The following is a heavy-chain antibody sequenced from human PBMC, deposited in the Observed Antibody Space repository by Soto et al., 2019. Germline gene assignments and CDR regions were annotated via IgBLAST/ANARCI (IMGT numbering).Heavy chain of an antibody. V-gene: IGHV3-23*01. Sequence: AGGSLRLSCAASGFTFSSYAMRWVRHAPGKGLEWVSAISDSGDKTYYADSVKGRFTVSRDNSKNTLYLQMNSLRAEDTAVYFCAKDPNDYDSSAYYVDYWGRGTLVTVSS. CDR1: GFTFSSYA. CDR3: AKDPNDYDSSAYYVDY. D-gene: IGHD3-22*01. J-gene: IGHJ4*02. CDR2: ISDSGDKT.